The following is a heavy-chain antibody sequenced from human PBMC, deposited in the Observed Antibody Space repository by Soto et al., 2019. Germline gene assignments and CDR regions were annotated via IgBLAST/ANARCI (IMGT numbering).Heavy chain of an antibody. D-gene: IGHD2-15*01. J-gene: IGHJ4*02. CDR2: ISSSSSYI. V-gene: IGHV3-21*01. CDR3: ARDLSPHYCSGGSCYSVWGIDY. CDR1: GFTFSSYS. Sequence: GGSLRLSCAASGFTFSSYSMNWVRQAPGKGLEWVSSISSSSSYIYYADSVKGRFTISRDNAKNSLYLQMNSLRAEDTAVYYCARDLSPHYCSGGSCYSVWGIDYWGQGTLVTVSS.